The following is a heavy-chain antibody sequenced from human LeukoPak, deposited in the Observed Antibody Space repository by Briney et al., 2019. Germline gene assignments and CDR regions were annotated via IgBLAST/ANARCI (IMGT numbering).Heavy chain of an antibody. CDR3: ARDRGYGGYRAWFDP. Sequence: NPSETLSLTCTVSGGSISSYYWSWIRQPPGKGLEWIGYIYYSGSTNYNPSLKSRVTISVDTSKNQFSLKLSSVTAADTAVYYCARDRGYGGYRAWFDPWGQGTLVTVSS. J-gene: IGHJ5*02. V-gene: IGHV4-59*01. D-gene: IGHD5-12*01. CDR1: GGSISSYY. CDR2: IYYSGST.